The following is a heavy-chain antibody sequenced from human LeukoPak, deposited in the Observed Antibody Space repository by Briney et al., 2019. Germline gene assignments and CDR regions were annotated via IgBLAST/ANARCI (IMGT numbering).Heavy chain of an antibody. D-gene: IGHD3-22*01. Sequence: GGSLRLSCAASGFTFSSYSMNWVRQAPGKGLEWVSYISSSSSTIYYADSVKGRFTISRDNAKNSLYLQMNSLRAEDTAVYYCARGYAPLLYYYDSSGYPRNNWFDPWGQGTLVTVSS. CDR3: ARGYAPLLYYYDSSGYPRNNWFDP. J-gene: IGHJ5*02. V-gene: IGHV3-48*01. CDR1: GFTFSSYS. CDR2: ISSSSSTI.